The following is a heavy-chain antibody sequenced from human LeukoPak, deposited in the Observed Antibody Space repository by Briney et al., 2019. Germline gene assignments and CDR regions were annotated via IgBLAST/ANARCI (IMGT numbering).Heavy chain of an antibody. J-gene: IGHJ4*02. CDR3: AKGKALVAGATNDY. Sequence: GGSQRLSCAVSGFTFSSYSMSWVRQAPGKGLEWVSSISSSGTYKYYADSVKGRFTISRDNAKNSLYLQMNSLRAEDTAVYYCAKGKALVAGATNDYWCQGTLVTVSS. CDR1: GFTFSSYS. CDR2: ISSSGTYK. D-gene: IGHD6-19*01. V-gene: IGHV3-21*01.